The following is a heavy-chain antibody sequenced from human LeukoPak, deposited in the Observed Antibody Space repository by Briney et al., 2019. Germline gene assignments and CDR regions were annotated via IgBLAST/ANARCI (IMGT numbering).Heavy chain of an antibody. CDR3: ASGAFFDP. CDR2: ISYDGSNK. CDR1: GFTFSSYA. D-gene: IGHD1-26*01. V-gene: IGHV3-30*01. Sequence: SGGSLRLSCAASGFTFSSYAMHWVRQAPGKGLEWVAVISYDGSNKYYADSVKGRFTISRDNSKNTLYLQMNSLRAEDTVVYYCASGAFFDPWGQGTLVTVSS. J-gene: IGHJ5*02.